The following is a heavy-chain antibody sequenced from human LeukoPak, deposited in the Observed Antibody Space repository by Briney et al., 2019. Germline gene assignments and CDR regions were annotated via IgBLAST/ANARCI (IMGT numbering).Heavy chain of an antibody. CDR3: ARDRVDDRSGYYRNFYYGLDV. J-gene: IGHJ6*02. V-gene: IGHV3-74*01. CDR2: SNSDETSK. D-gene: IGHD3-22*01. Sequence: GGSLRLSCAASGFTFSSYWMHWVRQAPGKGLVWVSRSNSDETSKSYADSVKGRFTVSRDNAKNTLYLEMTSLRAEDTAVYYCARDRVDDRSGYYRNFYYGLDVWGLGTTVIVSS. CDR1: GFTFSSYW.